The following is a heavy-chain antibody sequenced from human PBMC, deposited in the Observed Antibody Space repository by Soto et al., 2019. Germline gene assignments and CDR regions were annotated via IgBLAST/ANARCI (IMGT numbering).Heavy chain of an antibody. Sequence: GGSLRLSCAASGFTFSSYSMNWVRQAPGKGLEWVSSISSSSSYIYYADSVKGRFTISRDNAKNSLYLQMNSLRAEDTAVYYCARTWSGYYCLDYWGQGTLVTVSS. D-gene: IGHD3-3*01. V-gene: IGHV3-21*01. CDR3: ARTWSGYYCLDY. J-gene: IGHJ4*02. CDR1: GFTFSSYS. CDR2: ISSSSSYI.